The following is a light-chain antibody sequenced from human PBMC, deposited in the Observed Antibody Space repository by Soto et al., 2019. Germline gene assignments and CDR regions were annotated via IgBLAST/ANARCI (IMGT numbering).Light chain of an antibody. Sequence: QSALTQPASVSGSPGQSITISCAGTSSDVGGYNYVSWYQQHPGKVPRLIISDVNKRPSGVSERFSGSKSGNTASLTISGLQAEDEADYYCASFTRSATVVFGGGTKLTVL. V-gene: IGLV2-14*03. CDR3: ASFTRSATVV. CDR2: DVN. J-gene: IGLJ2*01. CDR1: SSDVGGYNY.